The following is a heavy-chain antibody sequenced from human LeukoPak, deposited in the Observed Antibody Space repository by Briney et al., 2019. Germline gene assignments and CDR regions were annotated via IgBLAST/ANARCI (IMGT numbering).Heavy chain of an antibody. V-gene: IGHV3-7*01. Sequence: GGALRLSRAASGFSLTRSWVSWVRPAPGTGLERVANIKQDGSEKYYVDSAKGRFTISRDNAKNALYLQMNSLRAEDTGVYYCAREEYGDHLWWGQGTLVTASS. CDR3: AREEYGDHLW. CDR2: IKQDGSEK. CDR1: GFSLTRSW. J-gene: IGHJ1*01. D-gene: IGHD4-17*01.